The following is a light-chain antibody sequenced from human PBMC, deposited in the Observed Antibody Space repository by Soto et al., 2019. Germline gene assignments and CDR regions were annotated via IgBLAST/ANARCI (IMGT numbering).Light chain of an antibody. CDR2: AAS. V-gene: IGKV1-27*01. J-gene: IGKJ3*01. Sequence: DIQMPQSPSSLSASVGDRVTITCRASQGIRDFLAWYQQKPGKVPKLPIYAASRLQSGVPSRFSGSGSGTDFTLTISSLQPEDVATYYCQNYNRAPLTFGPGTKVDIK. CDR1: QGIRDF. CDR3: QNYNRAPLT.